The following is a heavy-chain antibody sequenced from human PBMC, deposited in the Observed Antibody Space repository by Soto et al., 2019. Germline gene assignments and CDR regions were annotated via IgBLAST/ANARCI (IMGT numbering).Heavy chain of an antibody. CDR1: GFTFTSSA. CDR2: IVVGSGNT. J-gene: IGHJ4*02. CDR3: AGDSPSDKLADY. Sequence: SVKVSCKATGFTFTSSAMQWVRQARGQRLEWIGWIVVGSGNTNYAQKFQERVTITRDMSTSTAYMELSRLRSEDTAVYDCAGDSPSDKLADYWGQGTLVTVSS. V-gene: IGHV1-58*02. D-gene: IGHD6-6*01.